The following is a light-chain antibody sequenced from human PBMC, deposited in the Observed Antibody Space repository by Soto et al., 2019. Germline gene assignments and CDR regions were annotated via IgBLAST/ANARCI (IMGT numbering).Light chain of an antibody. CDR3: HQRSNWPQT. Sequence: EIVRTQSPATLSLYPGERATLSCRASQNVANYLDWYQQKPGQAPRLLIYESSNRATGIAARFSGSGSGTDFTLTISSLEPEDFAVYYCHQRSNWPQTFVQGTKVDIK. J-gene: IGKJ1*01. V-gene: IGKV3-11*01. CDR1: QNVANY. CDR2: ESS.